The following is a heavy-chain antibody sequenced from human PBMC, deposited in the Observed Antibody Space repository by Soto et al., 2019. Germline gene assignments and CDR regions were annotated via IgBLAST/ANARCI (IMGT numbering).Heavy chain of an antibody. J-gene: IGHJ4*02. D-gene: IGHD5-12*01. Sequence: SETLSLTCTVSGGSITSYYWSWIRQPPGKGLEWIGYIYFSGSANYNPSLKSRVNISVDTSKNQFSLKLSSVTAAYTAVYYCARRYSGYCDYWGQGTLVTVSS. V-gene: IGHV4-59*08. CDR1: GGSITSYY. CDR2: IYFSGSA. CDR3: ARRYSGYCDY.